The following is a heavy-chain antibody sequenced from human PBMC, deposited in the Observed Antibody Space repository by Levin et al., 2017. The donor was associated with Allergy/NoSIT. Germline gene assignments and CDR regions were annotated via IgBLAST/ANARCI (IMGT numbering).Heavy chain of an antibody. CDR2: IRNKGDSYAT. D-gene: IGHD3/OR15-3a*01. V-gene: IGHV3-73*01. Sequence: GESLKISCAASGFTFSGSIMHWVRQASGKGLEWVGLIRNKGDSYATAYAAPVRGRFTISRDDSRNTAYLQMNSLKTEDTAVYYCTVPGTGARNCWGQGTLATVSS. CDR1: GFTFSGSI. J-gene: IGHJ4*02. CDR3: TVPGTGARNC.